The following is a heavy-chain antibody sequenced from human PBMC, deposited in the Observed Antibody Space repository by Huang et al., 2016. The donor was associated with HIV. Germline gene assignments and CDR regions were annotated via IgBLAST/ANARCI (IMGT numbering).Heavy chain of an antibody. Sequence: EVQLVESGGGLVQPGGSLRLSCVASGFTLTKYWMHWVRQAPGKGLVLVSRINSEVGRRDYADSVRGRFTVSRDYAKNTVYLQMNSLRAEDTAVYYCARDYFPYESSGYLLDYWGQGTLVTVSS. J-gene: IGHJ4*02. CDR3: ARDYFPYESSGYLLDY. CDR1: GFTLTKYW. V-gene: IGHV3-74*01. D-gene: IGHD3-22*01. CDR2: INSEVGRR.